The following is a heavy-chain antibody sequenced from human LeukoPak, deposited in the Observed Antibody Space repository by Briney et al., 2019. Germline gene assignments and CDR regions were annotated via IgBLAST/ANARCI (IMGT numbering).Heavy chain of an antibody. J-gene: IGHJ5*02. D-gene: IGHD3-9*01. Sequence: GSLRLSCAASGFTFSDYYMSWIRQAPGKGLEWVSYISSSGSTIYYADSVKGRFTISRDNAKNSLYLQMNSLRAEDTAVYYCARDQAPYYDILTGPTRMAVWFDPWGQGTLVTVSS. CDR2: ISSSGSTI. CDR3: ARDQAPYYDILTGPTRMAVWFDP. CDR1: GFTFSDYY. V-gene: IGHV3-11*01.